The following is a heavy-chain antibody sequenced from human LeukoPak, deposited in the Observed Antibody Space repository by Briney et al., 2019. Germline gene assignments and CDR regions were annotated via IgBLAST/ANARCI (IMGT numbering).Heavy chain of an antibody. Sequence: SETLSLTCTVSGGSISSYYWSWIRQPPGKGLEWIGYIYYSGSTNYNPSLKSRVTISVDTSKNQFSPKLSSVTAADTAVYYCARASTYYDILTGYYNPVEVDYWGQGTLVTVSS. CDR2: IYYSGST. J-gene: IGHJ4*02. CDR3: ARASTYYDILTGYYNPVEVDY. CDR1: GGSISSYY. V-gene: IGHV4-59*08. D-gene: IGHD3-9*01.